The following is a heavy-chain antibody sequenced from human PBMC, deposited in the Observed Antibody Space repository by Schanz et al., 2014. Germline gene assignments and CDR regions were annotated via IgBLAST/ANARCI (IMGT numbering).Heavy chain of an antibody. V-gene: IGHV1-18*01. CDR3: ARGRIATYHYNSPGAFDI. CDR1: GYIFGSHG. CDR2: INAHTGNT. Sequence: QLMQSGSEVRKPGASVKVSCKASGYIFGSHGMTWVRQAPGQGPELMGWINAHTGNTQYAQKFQGRVNMTRDTVTTTVHLELTRLRTDDTAIYYCARGRIATYHYNSPGAFDIWGQGTRVTVSS. J-gene: IGHJ3*02. D-gene: IGHD3-10*01.